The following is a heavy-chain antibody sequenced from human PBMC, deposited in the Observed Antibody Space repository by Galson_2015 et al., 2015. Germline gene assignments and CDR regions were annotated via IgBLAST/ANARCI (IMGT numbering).Heavy chain of an antibody. CDR1: GFTFGSNS. V-gene: IGHV3-23*01. CDR3: ARPSDSGGDSELPLDD. CDR2: ITGSGGTS. J-gene: IGHJ4*02. D-gene: IGHD2-21*01. Sequence: SLRLSCAASGFTFGSNSMTWVRQAPGKGLECVSGITGSGGTSFYADSVKGRVTISRDNSDNILYLQMNSLRAEYTAVYYCARPSDSGGDSELPLDDWGQGTLVTVSS.